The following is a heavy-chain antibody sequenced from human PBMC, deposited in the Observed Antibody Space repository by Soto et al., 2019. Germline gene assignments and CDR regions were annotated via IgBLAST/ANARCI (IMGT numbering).Heavy chain of an antibody. CDR1: GFTFSSYA. CDR3: AKRHAPRGFGELSGFDY. D-gene: IGHD3-10*01. CDR2: ISGSGGST. Sequence: EVQLLESGGGLVQPGGSLRLSCAASGFTFSSYAMSCVRQAPGKGLEWVSAISGSGGSTYYADSVKGRFTISRDNSKNTLYLQMDSLRAEDTAVYYCAKRHAPRGFGELSGFDYWGQGTLVTVSS. V-gene: IGHV3-23*01. J-gene: IGHJ4*02.